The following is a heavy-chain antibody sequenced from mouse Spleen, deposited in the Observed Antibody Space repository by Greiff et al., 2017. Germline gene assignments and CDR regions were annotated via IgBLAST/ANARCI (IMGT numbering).Heavy chain of an antibody. J-gene: IGHJ4*01. Sequence: EVQLQQSGPELVKPGASVKIPCKASGYTFTDYNMDWVKQSHGKSLEWIGDINPNNGGTIYNQKFKGKATLTVDKSSSTAYMELRSLTSEDTAVYYCARFYYGLYAMDYWGQGTSVTVSS. D-gene: IGHD1-1*01. V-gene: IGHV1-18*01. CDR2: INPNNGGT. CDR3: ARFYYGLYAMDY. CDR1: GYTFTDYN.